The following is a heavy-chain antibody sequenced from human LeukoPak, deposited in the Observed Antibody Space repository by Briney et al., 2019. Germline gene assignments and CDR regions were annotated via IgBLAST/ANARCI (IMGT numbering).Heavy chain of an antibody. CDR1: GGTFSSYA. D-gene: IGHD3-10*01. CDR3: TVRVRGKFTVSLDP. Sequence: SVKVSCKASGGTFSSYAISWVRQAPGQGLEWMGRIIPILGIANYAQKFQGRVTITADKSTSTAYMELSSLRSEDTAVYYCTVRVRGKFTVSLDPWGPGTLVKVS. V-gene: IGHV1-69*04. J-gene: IGHJ5*02. CDR2: IIPILGIA.